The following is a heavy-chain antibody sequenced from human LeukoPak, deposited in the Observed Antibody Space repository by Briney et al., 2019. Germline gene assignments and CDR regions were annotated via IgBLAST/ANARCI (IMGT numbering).Heavy chain of an antibody. CDR1: GGSISSGGYY. J-gene: IGHJ4*02. CDR3: AREAIVGTGNYFAD. D-gene: IGHD1-26*01. CDR2: IYYSGST. Sequence: PSETLSLTCTVSGGSISSGGYYWSWIRQHPGKGLEWIRYIYYSGSTYYNPSLKSRVTISVDTSKNQFSLKLSSVTAADTAGDTAVYFCAREAIVGTGNYFADWGQGTLVTVSS. V-gene: IGHV4-31*03.